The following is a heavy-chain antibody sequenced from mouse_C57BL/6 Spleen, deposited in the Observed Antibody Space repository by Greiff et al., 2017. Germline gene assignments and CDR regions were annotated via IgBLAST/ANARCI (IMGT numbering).Heavy chain of an antibody. V-gene: IGHV5-9-1*02. D-gene: IGHD2-4*01. CDR3: TRDNDDYDDYFDY. CDR1: GFTFSSYA. CDR2: ISSGGDYI. J-gene: IGHJ2*01. Sequence: EVQLVESGEGLVKPGGSLKLSCAASGFTFSSYAMSWVRQTPEKRLEWVAYISSGGDYIYYADTVKGRFTISRDNARNTLYLQMSSLKFDDTAMYYCTRDNDDYDDYFDYWGQGTTLTGSS.